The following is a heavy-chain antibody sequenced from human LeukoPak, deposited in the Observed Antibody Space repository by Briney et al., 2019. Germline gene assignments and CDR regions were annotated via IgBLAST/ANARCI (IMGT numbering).Heavy chain of an antibody. CDR2: IIPILGIA. J-gene: IGHJ4*02. Sequence: ASVKVSCKASGGTFSSYAISWVRQAPGQGLEWMGRIIPILGIANYAQKFQRRVTITAGKSTSTAYMALGSLSAEDADVYYCAWESYWGDYYFDYWGQGTMVSVSS. CDR1: GGTFSSYA. V-gene: IGHV1-69*04. D-gene: IGHD2-21*02. CDR3: AWESYWGDYYFDY.